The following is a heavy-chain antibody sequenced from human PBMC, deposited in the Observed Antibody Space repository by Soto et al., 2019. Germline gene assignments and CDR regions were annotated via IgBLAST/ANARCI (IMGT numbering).Heavy chain of an antibody. CDR1: GFTFTSSA. CDR2: IVVGSGNT. CDR3: AAASLYYYDSSGYCFDY. D-gene: IGHD3-22*01. V-gene: IGHV1-58*01. J-gene: IGHJ4*02. Sequence: SVKVSCKASGFTFTSSAAQWVRQARGQRLEWIGWIVVGSGNTNYAQKFQERVTITRDMSTSTAYMELSSLRSEDTAVYYCAAASLYYYDSSGYCFDYWGQGTLVTVSS.